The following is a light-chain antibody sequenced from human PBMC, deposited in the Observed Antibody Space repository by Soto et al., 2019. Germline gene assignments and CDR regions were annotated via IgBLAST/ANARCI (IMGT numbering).Light chain of an antibody. Sequence: DIQMTQSPSSLSASVGDRVTITCRASQTITNYLNWYQQKPGKAPKLLIYAASTLLSGVPSRYTGGGCGTDLTLTTDSLNPEDFATDLCQQSYSSPRTFGHGTKVEI. J-gene: IGKJ1*01. CDR3: QQSYSSPRT. V-gene: IGKV1-39*01. CDR2: AAS. CDR1: QTITNY.